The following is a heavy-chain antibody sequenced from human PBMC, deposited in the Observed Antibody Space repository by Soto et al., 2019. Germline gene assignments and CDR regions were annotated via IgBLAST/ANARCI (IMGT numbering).Heavy chain of an antibody. CDR1: GDSVSSDITS. CDR2: TYYRSKWFH. V-gene: IGHV6-1*01. D-gene: IGHD3-10*01. J-gene: IGHJ3*01. CDR3: ARGNALDV. Sequence: SQTLSLTGAISGDSVSSDITSWNWIRQSPSRGLEWLGRTYYRSKWFHDYAASVKSRITINPDTSKNQFSLELNSMTPEDTAVYYCARGNALDVWGQGTVVT.